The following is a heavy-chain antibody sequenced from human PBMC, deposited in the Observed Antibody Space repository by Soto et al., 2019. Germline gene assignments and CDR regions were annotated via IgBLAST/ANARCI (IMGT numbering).Heavy chain of an antibody. Sequence: GESLKISCKGSGYSFTNYWIGWVRQMPGKGLEWMGIIYPGDSDTRYSPSFQGQVTISADKSISTAYLQWSSLKASDTAMYYCARRSITIFGVVNNGYGMDVWGQGTTVTVSS. V-gene: IGHV5-51*01. J-gene: IGHJ6*02. CDR1: GYSFTNYW. D-gene: IGHD3-3*01. CDR2: IYPGDSDT. CDR3: ARRSITIFGVVNNGYGMDV.